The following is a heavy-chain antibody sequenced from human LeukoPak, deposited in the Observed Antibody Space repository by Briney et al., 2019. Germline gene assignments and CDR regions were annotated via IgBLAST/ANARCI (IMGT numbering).Heavy chain of an antibody. V-gene: IGHV1-2*02. CDR1: GYTFTGYY. CDR3: ARAQDYYGSGSYYYLYAMDV. D-gene: IGHD3-10*01. CDR2: INPNSGAT. Sequence: GASVKVSCKASGYTFTGYYIHWVRQAPGQGLEWMGWINPNSGATNYAQKFQGRVTMTRDTSISTAYMELSRLRSDDTAAYYCARAQDYYGSGSYYYLYAMDVWGQGNTVTVSS. J-gene: IGHJ6*02.